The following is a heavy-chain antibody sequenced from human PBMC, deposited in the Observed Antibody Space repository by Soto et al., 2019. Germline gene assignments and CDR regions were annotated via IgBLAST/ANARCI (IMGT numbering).Heavy chain of an antibody. D-gene: IGHD2-15*01. V-gene: IGHV4-34*01. CDR3: ARGRHCSGGSCYPIHLDY. CDR2: INHSGST. J-gene: IGHJ4*02. Sequence: QVQLQQWGAGLLKPSETLSLTCAVYGGSFSGYYWSWIRQPPGKGLEWIGEINHSGSTNYNPSLKRRVTISVDTSKNQFSLKLSSVTAADTAVYYCARGRHCSGGSCYPIHLDYWGQGTLVTVSS. CDR1: GGSFSGYY.